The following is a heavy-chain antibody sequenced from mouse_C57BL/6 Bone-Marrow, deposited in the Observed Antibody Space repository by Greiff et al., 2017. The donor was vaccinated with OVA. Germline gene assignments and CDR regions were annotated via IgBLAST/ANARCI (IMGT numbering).Heavy chain of an antibody. V-gene: IGHV5-17*01. CDR2: ISSGSSTI. CDR1: GFTFSDYG. CDR3: ARFYFDY. Sequence: EVKLMESGGGLVKPGGSLKLSCAASGFTFSDYGMHWVRQAPEKGLEWVAYISSGSSTIYYADTVKGRFTISRDNAKNTLFLQMTSVRSEDTAMYYCARFYFDYWGQGTTLTVSS. J-gene: IGHJ2*01.